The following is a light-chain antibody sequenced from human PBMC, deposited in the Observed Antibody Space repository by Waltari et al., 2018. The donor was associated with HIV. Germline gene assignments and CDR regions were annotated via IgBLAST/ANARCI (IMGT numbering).Light chain of an antibody. Sequence: QSVLTQPPSASGTPGQRVTISCSGSSSNIATNNVNWYQQLPGTAPKLLIYTNNQRPSGVPARFSGSKSGTSASLAISGLQSDDDADYYCATWDDSLNGWVFGGGTRLTVL. V-gene: IGLV1-44*01. CDR1: SSNIATNN. CDR2: TNN. CDR3: ATWDDSLNGWV. J-gene: IGLJ3*02.